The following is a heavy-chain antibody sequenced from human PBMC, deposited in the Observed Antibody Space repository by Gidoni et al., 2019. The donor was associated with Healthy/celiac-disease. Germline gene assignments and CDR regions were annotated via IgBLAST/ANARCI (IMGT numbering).Heavy chain of an antibody. Sequence: EVQLVESGGGLVKPGGSLRLSCAASGFTFSSYSMNWVRQAPGKGLEWVSSISSSSSYIYYADSVKGRFTISRDNAKNSLYLQMNSLRAEDTAVYYCARDSQGVGATTGVGDYWGQGTLVTVSS. V-gene: IGHV3-21*01. CDR1: GFTFSSYS. J-gene: IGHJ4*02. D-gene: IGHD1-26*01. CDR3: ARDSQGVGATTGVGDY. CDR2: ISSSSSYI.